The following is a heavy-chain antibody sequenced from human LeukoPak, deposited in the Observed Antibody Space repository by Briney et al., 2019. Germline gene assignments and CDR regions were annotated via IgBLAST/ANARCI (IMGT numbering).Heavy chain of an antibody. CDR1: GFTFSSYA. CDR3: AKDLIRGITMVRGVIIIDY. J-gene: IGHJ4*02. V-gene: IGHV3-23*01. Sequence: GGSLRPSCAASGFTFSSYAMSWVRQAPGKGLEWVSAISGSGGSTYYADSVKGRFTISRDNSKNTLYLQMNSLRAEDTAVYYCAKDLIRGITMVRGVIIIDYWGQGTLVTVSS. D-gene: IGHD3-10*01. CDR2: ISGSGGST.